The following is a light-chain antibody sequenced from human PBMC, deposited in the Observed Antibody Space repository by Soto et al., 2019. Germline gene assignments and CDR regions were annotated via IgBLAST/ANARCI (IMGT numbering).Light chain of an antibody. CDR1: SSDVGGYNY. CDR3: SSYAGSTLYV. V-gene: IGLV2-8*01. J-gene: IGLJ1*01. Sequence: QSVLTQPASVSGSPGQSITISCTGTSSDVGGYNYVSWYQQHPGKAPKLMIYEVSNRPSGVPDRFSGSKSGNTASLTVSGLQAEDEADYYCSSYAGSTLYVFGTGTKLTVL. CDR2: EVS.